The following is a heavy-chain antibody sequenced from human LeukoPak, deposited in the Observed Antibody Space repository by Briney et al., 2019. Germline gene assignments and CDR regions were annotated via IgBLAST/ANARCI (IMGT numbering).Heavy chain of an antibody. J-gene: IGHJ4*02. D-gene: IGHD2-2*01. Sequence: PGGSLRLSCAASGFTFSSYGMNWVRQAPGKGLEWVSFIRYDGSNKYYADSVKGRFTISRDNSKSTVYLQVNSLRAEDTAVYYCARNLPAADYWGQGTLVTVSS. CDR2: IRYDGSNK. CDR1: GFTFSSYG. V-gene: IGHV3-30*02. CDR3: ARNLPAADY.